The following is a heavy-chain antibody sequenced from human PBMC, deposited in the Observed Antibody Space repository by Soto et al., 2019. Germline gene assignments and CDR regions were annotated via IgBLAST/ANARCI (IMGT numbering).Heavy chain of an antibody. D-gene: IGHD2-15*01. Sequence: QVQLVQSGAEVKKPGASVKVSCKASGYTFTSYAMHWVRQAPGQRLEWMGWINAGNGNTKYSQKFQGRVTITRDTSASTAYMELSSLRSEDTAVYYCARGYCSGGSCYSGFGYWGQGTLVTVSS. CDR2: INAGNGNT. CDR3: ARGYCSGGSCYSGFGY. V-gene: IGHV1-3*01. CDR1: GYTFTSYA. J-gene: IGHJ4*02.